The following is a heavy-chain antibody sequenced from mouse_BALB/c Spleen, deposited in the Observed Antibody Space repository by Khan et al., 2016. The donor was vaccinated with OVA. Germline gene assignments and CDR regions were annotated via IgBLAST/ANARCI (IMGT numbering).Heavy chain of an antibody. Sequence: QIQLVQSGPELKKPGETVKISCKASGYTFTNFGMNWVKQAPGKGLKWMGWVNTNTAESTCAEEFKGRFAFSLETSASTAYLQINNLKTEDTSTYFGAREGTYYGYDGFAYWGQGTLVTVSA. CDR1: GYTFTNFG. CDR3: AREGTYYGYDGFAY. V-gene: IGHV9-3*02. CDR2: VNTNTAES. J-gene: IGHJ3*01. D-gene: IGHD2-9*01.